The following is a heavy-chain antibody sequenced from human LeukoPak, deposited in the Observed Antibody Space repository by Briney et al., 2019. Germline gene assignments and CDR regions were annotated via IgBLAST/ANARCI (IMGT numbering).Heavy chain of an antibody. J-gene: IGHJ1*01. CDR1: GFRFNNYG. V-gene: IGHV3-23*01. CDR2: ISGSDGST. Sequence: GGILRLSCAASGFRFNNYGMSWVRQAPGQGLEWVSGISGSDGSTNYADSVKGRFTISRENSKNTLYLQMNSLRAEDTAVYYCAKDDSSSWYWGYFQHWGQGTLVTVSS. D-gene: IGHD6-13*01. CDR3: AKDDSSSWYWGYFQH.